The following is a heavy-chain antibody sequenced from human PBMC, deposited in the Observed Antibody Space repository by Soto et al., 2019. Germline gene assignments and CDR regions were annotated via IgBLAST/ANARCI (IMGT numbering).Heavy chain of an antibody. CDR1: GFTLSSYA. CDR2: ISGSGGST. D-gene: IGHD1-26*01. J-gene: IGHJ6*02. V-gene: IGHV3-23*01. Sequence: PGGSLRLSCAASGFTLSSYAMSWVRQAPGKGLEWVSAISGSGGSTYYADSVKGRFTISRDNSKNTLYLQMNSLRAEDTAVYYSAKGTFTTYYGMDVWGQGTTVTVSS. CDR3: AKGTFTTYYGMDV.